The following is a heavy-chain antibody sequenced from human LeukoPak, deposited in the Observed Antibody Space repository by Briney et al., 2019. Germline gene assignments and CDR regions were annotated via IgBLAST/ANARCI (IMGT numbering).Heavy chain of an antibody. CDR3: ARDNWNYGSSMDV. V-gene: IGHV4-59*01. CDR2: IYYSGST. Sequence: SETLSLTCTVSGGSISSYYWSWIGQPPGKGLEWIGYIYYSGSTNYNPSLKSRVTISVDTSKNQFSLKLSSVTAADTAVYYCARDNWNYGSSMDVWGQGPRSPSP. J-gene: IGHJ6*02. CDR1: GGSISSYY. D-gene: IGHD1-7*01.